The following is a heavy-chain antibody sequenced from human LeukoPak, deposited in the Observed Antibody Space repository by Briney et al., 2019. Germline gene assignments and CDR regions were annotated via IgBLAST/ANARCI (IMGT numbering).Heavy chain of an antibody. CDR1: GYTFTSYD. CDR3: ARRDTASSWSFDY. D-gene: IGHD6-13*01. CDR2: MNPNSGNT. V-gene: IGHV1-8*03. J-gene: IGHJ4*02. Sequence: ASVKVSCKASGYTFTSYDFNWVRQATGQWLEWIGWMNPNSGNTDYAQKFQGRVTINKSTPISTAYMELSSLRAEDTAVYYCARRDTASSWSFDYWGQGTLVTVSS.